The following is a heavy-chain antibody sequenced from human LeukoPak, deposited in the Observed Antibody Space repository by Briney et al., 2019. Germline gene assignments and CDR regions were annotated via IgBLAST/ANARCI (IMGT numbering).Heavy chain of an antibody. Sequence: SETLSLTCTVSGGSINSYYWRWIRQPAGKGLEWIGRIYSSGSTNYNPSLKSRLSMSVDTSKNQLSQKLTSVTAADTAVYYCARGGKATVVTMWGQGILVTVSS. CDR3: ARGGKATVVTM. D-gene: IGHD4-23*01. V-gene: IGHV4-4*07. J-gene: IGHJ4*02. CDR1: GGSINSYY. CDR2: IYSSGST.